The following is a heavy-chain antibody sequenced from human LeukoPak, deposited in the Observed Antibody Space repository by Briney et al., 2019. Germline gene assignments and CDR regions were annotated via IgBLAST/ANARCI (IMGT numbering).Heavy chain of an antibody. Sequence: EASVKVSCKASGYTFTGYYMHWVRQAPGQGLEWMGWINPNSGGTNYAQKFQGRVTMTRDTSISTAYMELSRLRSDDTAVYYCARGIAVAVALFSYWGQGTLVTVSS. CDR1: GYTFTGYY. J-gene: IGHJ4*02. D-gene: IGHD6-19*01. V-gene: IGHV1-2*02. CDR2: INPNSGGT. CDR3: ARGIAVAVALFSY.